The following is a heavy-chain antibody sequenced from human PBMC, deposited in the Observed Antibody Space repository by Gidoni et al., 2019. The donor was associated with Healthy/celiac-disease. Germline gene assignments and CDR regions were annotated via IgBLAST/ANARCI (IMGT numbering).Heavy chain of an antibody. V-gene: IGHV3-33*01. Sequence: QVQLVESGGVVVQPGRSLRLSCAASGFTFSSDGMHWVRQAPGKGLEWVAVIWYDGSNKYYAYSVKGRFTISRDNSKKTLYLQMNSLRAEDTAGYYCARDANLNPPLYYLDYWGQGTLVTVSA. CDR1: GFTFSSDG. J-gene: IGHJ4*02. CDR2: IWYDGSNK. CDR3: ARDANLNPPLYYLDY.